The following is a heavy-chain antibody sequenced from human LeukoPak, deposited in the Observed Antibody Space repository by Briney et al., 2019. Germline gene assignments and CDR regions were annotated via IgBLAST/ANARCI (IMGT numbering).Heavy chain of an antibody. J-gene: IGHJ4*02. CDR3: SRESSGWNENY. CDR1: GFTFSSYE. D-gene: IGHD6-19*01. V-gene: IGHV3-48*03. Sequence: PGGSLRLSCAASGFTFSSYEMNWVRQAPGKGLEWISYISSSGSTIYYADSVKGRFTISRDNAKNSLYLQMNGLRAEDTAVYYCSRESSGWNENYWGQGTLVTVSS. CDR2: ISSSGSTI.